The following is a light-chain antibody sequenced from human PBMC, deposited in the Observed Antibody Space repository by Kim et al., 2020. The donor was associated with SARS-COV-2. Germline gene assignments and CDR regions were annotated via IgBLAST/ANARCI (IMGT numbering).Light chain of an antibody. CDR2: DAS. CDR3: QQYGSSPKT. J-gene: IGKJ1*01. V-gene: IGKV3-20*01. Sequence: EVVLTQSPGTLSLSPGERATLSCRASQSVSNRFLAWYQQRPGQAPRLLIYDASTRATGLPDRFSGSGSGTDFTLTISRLEPEDCAVYYCQQYGSSPKTFGQGTKVDIK. CDR1: QSVSNRF.